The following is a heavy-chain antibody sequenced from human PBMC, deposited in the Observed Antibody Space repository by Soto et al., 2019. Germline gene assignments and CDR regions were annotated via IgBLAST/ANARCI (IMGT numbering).Heavy chain of an antibody. J-gene: IGHJ5*02. CDR1: GGSISSSSYY. V-gene: IGHV4-39*01. CDR3: ARSPRTYSSSSDWFDP. CDR2: IYYSGST. Sequence: SETLSLTCTVSGGSISSSSYYWGWIRQPPGKGLEWIGSIYYSGSTYYNPSLKSRVTISVDTSKNQFSLKLSSVTAADTAVYYCARSPRTYSSSSDWFDPWGQGTLVTVSS. D-gene: IGHD6-6*01.